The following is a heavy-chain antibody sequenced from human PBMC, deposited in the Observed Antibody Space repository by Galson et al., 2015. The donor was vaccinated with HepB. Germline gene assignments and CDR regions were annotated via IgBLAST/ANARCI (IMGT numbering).Heavy chain of an antibody. V-gene: IGHV3-30*18. CDR1: GFTFTKYG. CDR2: ISHDGSNK. D-gene: IGHD1-26*01. J-gene: IGHJ5*02. CDR3: AKDGGTYWQLGSDP. Sequence: SLRLSCAASGFTFTKYGFHWVRQAPGKGLEWVAVISHDGSNKYYTDSVKGRFTISRDNFKNSLYLQMSSLTPDDSAVYYCAKDGGTYWQLGSDPWGQGTLVIVFS.